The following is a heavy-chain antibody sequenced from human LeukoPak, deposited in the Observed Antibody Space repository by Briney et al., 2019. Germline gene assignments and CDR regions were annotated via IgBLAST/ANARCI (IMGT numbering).Heavy chain of an antibody. CDR1: GYTFTGYY. J-gene: IGHJ4*02. Sequence: ASVKVSCKASGYTFTGYYMHWVRQAPGQGLEWMGWINPNSGGTNYAQKFQGRVTMTRDTSISTAYMELSRLRSDDTAVYYCAREGGYGNSPFDYWGQGTLVTVSS. D-gene: IGHD4-23*01. V-gene: IGHV1-2*02. CDR3: AREGGYGNSPFDY. CDR2: INPNSGGT.